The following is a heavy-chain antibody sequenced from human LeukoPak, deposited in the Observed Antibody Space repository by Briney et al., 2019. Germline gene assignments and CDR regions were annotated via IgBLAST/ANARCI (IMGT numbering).Heavy chain of an antibody. D-gene: IGHD1-1*01. CDR2: IYPHTGGT. CDR1: GYTFTSYG. J-gene: IGHJ4*02. CDR3: AREPGTATGY. V-gene: IGHV1-2*02. Sequence: GASVKVSCKASGYTFTSYGISWVRQAPGQGLEWMGWIYPHTGGTKSTQKFQGRVSMTRDTSITTAYMEINRLTSDDTAVYYCAREPGTATGYWGQGTLVTVSS.